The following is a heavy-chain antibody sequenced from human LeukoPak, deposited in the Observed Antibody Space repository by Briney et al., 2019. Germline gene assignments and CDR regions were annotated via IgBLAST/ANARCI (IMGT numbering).Heavy chain of an antibody. CDR2: INHSGST. Sequence: PSETLSLTCAVYGGSFSGYYWSWIRQPPGKGLEWIGEINHSGSTNYNPSLKSRVTISVDTSKSQFSLKLSSVTAADTAVYYCSAASIYCGGDCYSSHDAFDIWGQGTMVTVSS. J-gene: IGHJ3*02. CDR1: GGSFSGYY. CDR3: SAASIYCGGDCYSSHDAFDI. D-gene: IGHD2-21*01. V-gene: IGHV4-34*01.